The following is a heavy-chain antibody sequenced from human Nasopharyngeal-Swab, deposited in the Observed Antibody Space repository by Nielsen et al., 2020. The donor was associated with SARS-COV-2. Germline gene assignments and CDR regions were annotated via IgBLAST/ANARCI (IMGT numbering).Heavy chain of an antibody. J-gene: IGHJ6*02. D-gene: IGHD2-15*01. CDR2: ISSNGGST. CDR1: GFTFSSYA. V-gene: IGHV3-64*01. Sequence: GESLKISCAASGFTFSSYAMHWVRQAPGKGLEYVSAISSNGGSTYYANSVKGRFTISRDNSKNTLYLQMNSLRAGDTAVYYCARERTDCSGGSCYSYGMDVWGQGTTVTVSS. CDR3: ARERTDCSGGSCYSYGMDV.